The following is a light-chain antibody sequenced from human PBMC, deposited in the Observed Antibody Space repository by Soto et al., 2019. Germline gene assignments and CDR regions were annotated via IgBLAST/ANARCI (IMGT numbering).Light chain of an antibody. CDR3: LQDFNYPRT. CDR1: QGIRND. CDR2: AAS. Sequence: IHRTQSPSPPSGSVGDWYTITWRASQGIRNDLGWFQQKPGKAPKLLIYAASNLQSGVPSRFSGSGSGTDFTLTISSLQPEDFATYYCLQDFNYPRTFGGGTKVDIK. V-gene: IGKV1-6*01. J-gene: IGKJ4*01.